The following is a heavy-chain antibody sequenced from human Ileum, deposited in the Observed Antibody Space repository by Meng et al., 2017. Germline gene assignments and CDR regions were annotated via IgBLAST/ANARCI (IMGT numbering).Heavy chain of an antibody. CDR1: GSTVTTSHYQ. V-gene: IGHV4-61*01. Sequence: QVQLLGSGPGLVRPSETLSLICTVSGSTVTTSHYQWGWIRQPPGKGLEWIRYASTTYNPSLKSRLTISLDTSKNQVSLKLTSVTAADTAVYYCARDHWGSLDYWGQGILVTVSS. CDR2: AST. CDR3: ARDHWGSLDY. D-gene: IGHD7-27*01. J-gene: IGHJ4*02.